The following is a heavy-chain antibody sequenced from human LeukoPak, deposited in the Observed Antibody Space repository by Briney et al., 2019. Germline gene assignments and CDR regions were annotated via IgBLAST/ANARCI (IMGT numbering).Heavy chain of an antibody. V-gene: IGHV3-73*01. CDR3: TGNYYGSGSYADFDY. Sequence: GGSLRLSCAASGFTFSGSALHWVRQASGKGLEWVGRIRSTANGYATAYAPSVKGRFTVSRDDSKNTAYLQMDRLKTEDTAVYYCTGNYYGSGSYADFDYWGQGTLVTVSS. J-gene: IGHJ4*02. CDR1: GFTFSGSA. D-gene: IGHD3-10*01. CDR2: IRSTANGYAT.